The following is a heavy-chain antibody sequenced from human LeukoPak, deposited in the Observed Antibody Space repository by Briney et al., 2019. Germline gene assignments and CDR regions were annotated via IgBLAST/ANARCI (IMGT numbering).Heavy chain of an antibody. CDR2: LYSGGSI. CDR3: ARESPVAATGRSWFDS. V-gene: IGHV3-66*01. D-gene: IGHD6-13*01. J-gene: IGHJ5*01. CDR1: GFSVSTNY. Sequence: GGSLRLSCAAAGFSVSTNYMSWVRQAPGKGLEWVSALYSGGSIWHADSVKGRFTISRDNSRDTLYLQMNSLRAEDTAVYFCARESPVAATGRSWFDSWGQGTLVTVSS.